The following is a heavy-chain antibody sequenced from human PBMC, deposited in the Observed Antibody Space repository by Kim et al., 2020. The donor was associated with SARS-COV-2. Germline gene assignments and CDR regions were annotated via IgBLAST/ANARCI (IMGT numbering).Heavy chain of an antibody. CDR3: AKDGGSGYSPPDY. J-gene: IGHJ4*02. D-gene: IGHD3-22*01. Sequence: YADTVKSRFTISRDNTKNTLYLQMNSLRAEDTAVYYCAKDGGSGYSPPDYWGQGTLVTVSS. V-gene: IGHV3-30*02.